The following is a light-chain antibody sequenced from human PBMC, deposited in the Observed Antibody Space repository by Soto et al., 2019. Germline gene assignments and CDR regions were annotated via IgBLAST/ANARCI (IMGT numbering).Light chain of an antibody. J-gene: IGLJ2*01. CDR2: DVT. V-gene: IGLV2-8*01. CDR3: TSYAGSNIPVL. Sequence: QSALTQPPSASGYPGQSVTISCTGTSSDVGGYNFVSWYQQHPGKAPKLMIYDVTERPSGVPDRFSGSKSGNTASLTVSGLQGEDEADYSCTSYAGSNIPVLFGGGTKLTVL. CDR1: SSDVGGYNF.